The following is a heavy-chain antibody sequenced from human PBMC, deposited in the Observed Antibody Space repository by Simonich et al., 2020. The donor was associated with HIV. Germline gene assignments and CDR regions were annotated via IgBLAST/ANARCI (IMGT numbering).Heavy chain of an antibody. CDR2: IIPSFGTA. CDR3: ARDRRSMTTVAYSWYFDL. J-gene: IGHJ2*01. V-gene: IGHV1-69*13. D-gene: IGHD4-17*01. CDR1: GGTFSSYA. Sequence: QVQLVQSGAEVRKPGSSVKVSCKASGGTFSSYAISWVRQAPGQGLEWMGGIIPSFGTATDHAQKFQGRVTITADKSTSIAYMELTSLRSEDTAVYYCARDRRSMTTVAYSWYFDLWGRGTLVSVSS.